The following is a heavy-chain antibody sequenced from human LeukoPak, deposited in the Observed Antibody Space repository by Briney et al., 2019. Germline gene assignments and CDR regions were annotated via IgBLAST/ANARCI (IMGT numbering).Heavy chain of an antibody. J-gene: IGHJ6*03. CDR3: ALGAAPRGYYYYYMDV. Sequence: SETLSLTCTVSGGSISSYYWSWIRQPAGKGLEWIGRIYTSGSTNYNPSLKSRVTMSVDTSKNQFSLKLSSVTAADTAVYYCALGAAPRGYYYYYMDVWGKGTTVTVSS. D-gene: IGHD2-15*01. CDR2: IYTSGST. CDR1: GGSISSYY. V-gene: IGHV4-4*07.